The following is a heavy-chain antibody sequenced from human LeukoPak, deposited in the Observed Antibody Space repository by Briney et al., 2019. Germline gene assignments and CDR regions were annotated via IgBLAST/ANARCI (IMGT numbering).Heavy chain of an antibody. D-gene: IGHD3-16*01. Sequence: SGTLSLTCTVSGGSISSYYWSWIRQPPGKGLEGIGYIYYSGRTNYNPSLMSRVTISVDTSKNQFSLKLSSVTAADPAVYYCARALNWGRFDSWGQGTLVTVSS. V-gene: IGHV4-59*01. CDR1: GGSISSYY. CDR2: IYYSGRT. CDR3: ARALNWGRFDS. J-gene: IGHJ4*02.